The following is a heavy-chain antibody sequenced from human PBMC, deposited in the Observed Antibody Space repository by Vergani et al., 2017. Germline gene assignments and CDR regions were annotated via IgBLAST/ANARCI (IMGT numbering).Heavy chain of an antibody. CDR2: INHSGST. D-gene: IGHD3-10*01. J-gene: IGHJ4*02. CDR1: GGSFSGYY. CDR3: ARSMYGSGVGY. V-gene: IGHV4-34*01. Sequence: QVQLQQWGAGLLKPSETLSLTCAVYGGSFSGYYWSWIRQPPGKGLEWIGEINHSGSTSYNPSLKSRVTISVDTSKNQFSLKLSSVTAADTAVYYCARSMYGSGVGYWGQGTLVTVSS.